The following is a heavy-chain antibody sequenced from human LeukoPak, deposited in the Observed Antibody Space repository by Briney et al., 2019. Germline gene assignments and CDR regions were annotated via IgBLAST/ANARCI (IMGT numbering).Heavy chain of an antibody. CDR2: ISSSSSYI. CDR3: ARDGGLWFGEYQYYFDY. Sequence: GGSLRLSCAASGFTFSSYGMHWVRQAPGKGLEWVSSISSSSSYIYYADSVKGRFTISRDNAKNSLYLQMNSLRAEDTAVYYCARDGGLWFGEYQYYFDYWGQGTLVTVSS. D-gene: IGHD3-10*01. V-gene: IGHV3-21*01. CDR1: GFTFSSYG. J-gene: IGHJ4*02.